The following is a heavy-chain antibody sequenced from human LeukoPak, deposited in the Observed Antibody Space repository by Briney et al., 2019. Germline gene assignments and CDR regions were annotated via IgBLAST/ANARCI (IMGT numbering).Heavy chain of an antibody. Sequence: SETLSLTCAVYGGSFSGYYWSWIRQPPGKGLEWIGEINHSGSTNYNPSLTSRVTISVDTSKNQFSLKLSSVTAADTAVYYCARVAGYGMDVWGQGTTVTVSS. J-gene: IGHJ6*02. CDR1: GGSFSGYY. CDR2: INHSGST. V-gene: IGHV4-34*01. CDR3: ARVAGYGMDV.